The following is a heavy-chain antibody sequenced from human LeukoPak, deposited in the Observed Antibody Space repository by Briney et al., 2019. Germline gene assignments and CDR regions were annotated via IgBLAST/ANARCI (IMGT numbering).Heavy chain of an antibody. D-gene: IGHD3-3*01. CDR2: ISAYNGNT. CDR1: GYTFTSYG. Sequence: ASVKVSCKASGYTFTSYGISWVRQAPGQGLEWMGWISAYNGNTNYAQKLQGRVTMATDTSTSTAYMELRSLRSDDTAVYYCARAPRPITIFGVVLSDAFDIWGQGTMVTVSS. V-gene: IGHV1-18*01. J-gene: IGHJ3*02. CDR3: ARAPRPITIFGVVLSDAFDI.